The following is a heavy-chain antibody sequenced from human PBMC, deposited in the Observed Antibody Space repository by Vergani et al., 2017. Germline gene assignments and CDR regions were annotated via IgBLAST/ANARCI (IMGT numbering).Heavy chain of an antibody. J-gene: IGHJ5*02. CDR2: IIPIFGTA. D-gene: IGHD3-10*01. CDR1: GGTFSSYA. CDR3: ARVRIYGRVIIRDWFDP. Sequence: QVQLVQSGAEVKKPGSSVKVSCKASGGTFSSYAISWVRQAPGQGLEWMGGIIPIFGTANYAQKFQGRVTITADASTSTAYMELSSLRSEDTAVYYCARVRIYGRVIIRDWFDPWGQGTLVTVSS. V-gene: IGHV1-69*01.